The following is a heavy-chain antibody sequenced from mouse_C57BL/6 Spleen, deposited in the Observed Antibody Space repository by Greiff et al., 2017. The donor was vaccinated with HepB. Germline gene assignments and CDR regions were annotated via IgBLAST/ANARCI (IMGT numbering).Heavy chain of an antibody. D-gene: IGHD1-1*01. CDR2: IHPNSGST. CDR1: GYTFTSYW. CDR3: ARESSSYFDY. J-gene: IGHJ2*01. Sequence: VQLQESGAELVKPGASVKLSCKASGYTFTSYWMHWVKQRPGQGLEWIGMIHPNSGSTNYNEKFKSKATLTVDKSSSTAYMQLSSLTSEDSAVDDCARESSSYFDYWGQSTTLTVSS. V-gene: IGHV1-64*01.